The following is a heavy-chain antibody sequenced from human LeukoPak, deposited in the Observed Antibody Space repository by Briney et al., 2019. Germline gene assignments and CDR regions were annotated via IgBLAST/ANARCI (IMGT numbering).Heavy chain of an antibody. J-gene: IGHJ4*02. D-gene: IGHD6-13*01. CDR3: ARRHSSSWSPFDY. V-gene: IGHV4-30-2*01. CDR2: IYHSGST. Sequence: SETLSLTCTVSGGSISSGGYYWSWIRQPPGKGLEWIGYIYHSGSTYYNPSLKSRVTISMDRSKNQFSLKLSSVTAADTAVYYCARRHSSSWSPFDYWGQGTLVTVSS. CDR1: GGSISSGGYY.